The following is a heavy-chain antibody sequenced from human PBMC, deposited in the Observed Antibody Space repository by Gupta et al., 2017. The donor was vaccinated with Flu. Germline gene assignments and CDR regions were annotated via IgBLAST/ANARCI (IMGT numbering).Heavy chain of an antibody. CDR3: AKRISSCDSIRCLYFHS. Sequence: EVQLLESGGGLAQPGGSLRLSCAASGFTFSNYAMSWVRQAPGKGLEWVSTVSGSGGSTYYSDSVKGRFTISRDNSKNTLSLQMNSLRAEDTAVYYCAKRISSCDSIRCLYFHSWGQGTLVTVSS. V-gene: IGHV3-23*01. CDR1: GFTFSNYA. J-gene: IGHJ4*02. CDR2: VSGSGGST. D-gene: IGHD2-21*01.